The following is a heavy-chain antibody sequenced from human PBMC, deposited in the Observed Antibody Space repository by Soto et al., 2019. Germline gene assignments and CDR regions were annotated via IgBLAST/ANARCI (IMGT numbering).Heavy chain of an antibody. J-gene: IGHJ4*02. D-gene: IGHD3-22*01. CDR1: GYSINRGYY. Sequence: SETLSLTCSVSGYSINRGYYWGWIRQAPGKGLEWIGSIYHRRANYSAPSLKARAAISLDTSNNHFTPRLTSVTVADTARYCYARYQYDSSGLDDEHWGQGALVTVSS. V-gene: IGHV4-38-2*01. CDR2: IYHRRAN. CDR3: ARYQYDSSGLDDEH.